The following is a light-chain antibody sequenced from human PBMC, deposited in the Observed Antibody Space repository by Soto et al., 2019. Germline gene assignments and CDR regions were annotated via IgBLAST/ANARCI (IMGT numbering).Light chain of an antibody. V-gene: IGKV3-15*01. Sequence: EIVMTQSPATLSVSPGERVTLSCRASQSVSTNLAWYQQKPGQAPNLLIYGASTRATGIPARFSGSGSGTEFTLTINSLQSEDFAVYYCQQYYSWPRTFGQGTKVDFK. CDR3: QQYYSWPRT. J-gene: IGKJ1*01. CDR2: GAS. CDR1: QSVSTN.